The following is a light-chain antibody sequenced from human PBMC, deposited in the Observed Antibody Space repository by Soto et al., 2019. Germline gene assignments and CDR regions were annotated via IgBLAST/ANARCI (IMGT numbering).Light chain of an antibody. Sequence: DIRMTQSPSTLSASVGDRVTITCRASQSISSWLAWYQQKPGKAPKLLMYKASSLQSGVPSRFSGSGSGTEFTLTIRSLQPDDFATYYCQQYNTYPTFGQGTKVEIK. CDR2: KAS. CDR3: QQYNTYPT. J-gene: IGKJ1*01. CDR1: QSISSW. V-gene: IGKV1-5*03.